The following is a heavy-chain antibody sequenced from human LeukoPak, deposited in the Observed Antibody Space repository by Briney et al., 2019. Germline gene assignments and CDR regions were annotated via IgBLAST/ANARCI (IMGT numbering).Heavy chain of an antibody. CDR1: GFTFSSYG. CDR2: ISGSGGST. J-gene: IGHJ4*02. D-gene: IGHD3-9*01. Sequence: GGSLRLSCAASGFTFSSYGMSWVRQAPGKGLEWVSAISGSGGSTYYADSVKGRFTISRDNSKNTLYLQMNSLRAEDTAVYYCAKVQGGYFDWLLGCFDYWGQGTLVTVSS. V-gene: IGHV3-23*01. CDR3: AKVQGGYFDWLLGCFDY.